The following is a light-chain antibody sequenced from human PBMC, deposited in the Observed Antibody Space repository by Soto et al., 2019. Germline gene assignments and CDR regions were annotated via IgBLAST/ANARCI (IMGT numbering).Light chain of an antibody. CDR3: QQRAVWPLS. Sequence: EVVLTQSPAILSLSPGETATLSCRAGQPIRNDLGWYQQRPGQAPRLLIYGASNRATGIPDRFSGSGSGTDFTLTITRLAPEDFAIYYCQQRAVWPLSFGGGTKLEIK. V-gene: IGKV3-11*01. CDR1: QPIRND. CDR2: GAS. J-gene: IGKJ4*01.